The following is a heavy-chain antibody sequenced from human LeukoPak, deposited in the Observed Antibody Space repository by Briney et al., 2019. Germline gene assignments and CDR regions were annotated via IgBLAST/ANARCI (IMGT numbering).Heavy chain of an antibody. V-gene: IGHV1-2*02. CDR2: INPNDGGT. D-gene: IGHD4-17*01. CDR1: GYTFTSYD. J-gene: IGHJ4*02. Sequence: GASVKVSCKASGYTFTSYDINWVRQAPGQGLEWMGWINPNDGGTLYAQKFQGRVTMTTDTSITTAYMEMSTLTSDDTAVYYCARDDYGDLQYFENWGQGTLVTVSS. CDR3: ARDDYGDLQYFEN.